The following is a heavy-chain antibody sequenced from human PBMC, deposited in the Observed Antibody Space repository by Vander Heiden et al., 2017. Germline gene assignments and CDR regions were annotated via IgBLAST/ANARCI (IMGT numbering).Heavy chain of an antibody. CDR1: GFPFNGYA. CDR2: IGGSGIST. D-gene: IGHD6-19*01. CDR3: AKGGGWSTYYFDS. Sequence: EVQVLESGGGLVQPGGSLRLSCVASGFPFNGYAMSWIRQVPGKGPEWVSGIGGSGISTYYGDSVKGRFTISRDNSKNTLYLQMNSLRADDTALYYCAKGGGWSTYYFDSWGQGTLVTVSS. V-gene: IGHV3-23*01. J-gene: IGHJ4*02.